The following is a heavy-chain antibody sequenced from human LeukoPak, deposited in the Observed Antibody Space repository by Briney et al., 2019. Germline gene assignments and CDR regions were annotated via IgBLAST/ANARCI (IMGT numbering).Heavy chain of an antibody. J-gene: IGHJ4*02. CDR3: ATGGYCGGDCYIRAFGY. D-gene: IGHD2-21*01. V-gene: IGHV1-18*01. CDR2: VSPYNGHT. Sequence: ASVKVSCKASGYTFSSYEISWLRQAPGQGLEWMGWVSPYNGHTNYIQKFQGRVTMTTDTSTNTAYIELRSPRSDDTAVYYCATGGYCGGDCYIRAFGYWGQGTLVTVSS. CDR1: GYTFSSYE.